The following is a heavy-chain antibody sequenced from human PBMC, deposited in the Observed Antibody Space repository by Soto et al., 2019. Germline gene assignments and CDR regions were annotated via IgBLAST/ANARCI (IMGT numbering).Heavy chain of an antibody. CDR1: GFTFSSYA. D-gene: IGHD3-22*01. CDR3: AKVFYYYDSSGYYYFDY. Sequence: PGGSLRLSCAASGFTFSSYAMRWVRQAPGKGPEWISSISGSGSTIYYADSVKGRFTISRDNSKNTLYLQMSSLRAEDTAVYYCAKVFYYYDSSGYYYFDYWGQGTLVTVSS. V-gene: IGHV3-23*01. J-gene: IGHJ4*02. CDR2: ISGSGSTI.